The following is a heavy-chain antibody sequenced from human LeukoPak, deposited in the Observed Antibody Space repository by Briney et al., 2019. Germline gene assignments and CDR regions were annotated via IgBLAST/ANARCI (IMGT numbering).Heavy chain of an antibody. CDR2: IIPIFGTA. CDR1: GGTFSSYA. D-gene: IGHD6-19*01. Sequence: SVKVSCKASGGTFSSYAISWVRQAPGQGLEWMGGIIPIFGTANYAQKFQGRVTITADKSTSTAYMELSSLRSDDTAVYYCAREGSGWFIDYWGQGTLVTVSS. V-gene: IGHV1-69*06. J-gene: IGHJ4*02. CDR3: AREGSGWFIDY.